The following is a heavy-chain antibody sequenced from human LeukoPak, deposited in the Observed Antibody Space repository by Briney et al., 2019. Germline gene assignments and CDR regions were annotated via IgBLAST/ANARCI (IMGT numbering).Heavy chain of an antibody. CDR1: GYTFTGYY. V-gene: IGHV1-2*02. CDR2: INPNSGGT. Sequence: ASVKVSCKASGYTFTGYYMHWVRQAPGQGLEWMGWINPNSGGTNYAQKFQGRVTMTRDTSISTAYMELRSLRSDDTAVYYCARDCSSTLYYYYYYMDVWGKGTTVTVSS. CDR3: ARDCSSTLYYYYYYMDV. D-gene: IGHD2-2*01. J-gene: IGHJ6*03.